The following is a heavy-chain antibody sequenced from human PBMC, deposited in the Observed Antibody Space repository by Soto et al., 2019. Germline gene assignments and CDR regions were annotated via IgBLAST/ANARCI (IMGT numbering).Heavy chain of an antibody. CDR3: AKDQIGFRGWYKY. V-gene: IGHV3-23*01. CDR1: GFTFSSYA. CDR2: ISGSGGST. Sequence: GGSLRLSCAASGFTFSSYAMSWVRQAPGKGLGWVSAISGSGGSTYYADSVKGRFTISRDNSKNTLYLQMNSLRAEDTAVYYCAKDQIGFRGWYKYWGQGTLVTVSS. D-gene: IGHD6-19*01. J-gene: IGHJ4*02.